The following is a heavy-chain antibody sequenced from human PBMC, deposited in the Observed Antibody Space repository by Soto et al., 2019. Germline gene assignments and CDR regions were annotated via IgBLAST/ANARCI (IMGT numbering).Heavy chain of an antibody. CDR2: ISRSSSSI. J-gene: IGHJ4*02. CDR1: GFTFSGYS. CDR3: ARDINYYDNSGYPTLAFDY. D-gene: IGHD3-22*01. Sequence: EVQLVESGGGLVKPGGSLRLSCAASGFTFSGYSMNRVRQAPGKGLEWVSSISRSSSSIDYADSVKGRFTISRDNPKNSLYLQTNSLRAEDTAVYYCARDINYYDNSGYPTLAFDYWGQGTLVTVSS. V-gene: IGHV3-21*01.